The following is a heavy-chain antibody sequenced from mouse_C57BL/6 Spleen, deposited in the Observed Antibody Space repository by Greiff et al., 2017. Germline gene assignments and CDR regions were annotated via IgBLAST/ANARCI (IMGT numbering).Heavy chain of an antibody. CDR3: AGVLRSYYAMDY. CDR2: IDPNSGGT. Sequence: QVQLQQPGAELVKPGASVKLSCKASGYTFTSYWMHWVKQRPGRGLEWIGRIDPNSGGTKYNEKFKGKATLTADTSSSTAYMQLSSLTSEDSAVYYCAGVLRSYYAMDYWGQGTSVTVSS. CDR1: GYTFTSYW. J-gene: IGHJ4*01. D-gene: IGHD1-1*01. V-gene: IGHV1-62-3*01.